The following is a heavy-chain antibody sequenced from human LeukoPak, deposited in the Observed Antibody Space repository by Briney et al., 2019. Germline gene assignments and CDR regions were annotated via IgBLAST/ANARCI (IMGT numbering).Heavy chain of an antibody. CDR2: ISRSATTI. D-gene: IGHD6-25*01. J-gene: IGHJ4*02. Sequence: PGGPLRLSCAASGFTFSSYEMNWVRQAPGKGLEWVSSISRSATTIYYADSVKGRFTISRDNAKSSLYLQMNSLRVEDTAVYYCVRDPSAGSESWGQGTLVTVSS. CDR3: VRDPSAGSES. CDR1: GFTFSSYE. V-gene: IGHV3-48*03.